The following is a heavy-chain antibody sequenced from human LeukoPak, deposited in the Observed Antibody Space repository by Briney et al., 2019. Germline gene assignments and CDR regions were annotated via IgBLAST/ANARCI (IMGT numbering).Heavy chain of an antibody. D-gene: IGHD3-10*01. CDR3: ARVPGAFAIDN. J-gene: IGHJ4*02. CDR1: GGSMNNYY. CDR2: IYYSGST. Sequence: SDTLSLTRSVSGGSMNNYYWTWVPQPPGPGLESIGYIYYSGSTNYNPTLKRRVTISVDTSKNQCSLKLNSVSAADTAVYYCARVPGAFAIDNWGQGTLVTVSS. V-gene: IGHV4-59*07.